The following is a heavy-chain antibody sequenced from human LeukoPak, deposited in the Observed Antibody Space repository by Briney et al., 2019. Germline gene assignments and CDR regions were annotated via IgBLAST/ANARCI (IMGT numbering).Heavy chain of an antibody. Sequence: GESLKISCKGSGYSFTSYWIGWVRQMPGKGLEWMGIIYPGDFDTRYSPSFQGQVTISADESISTAYLQWSSLKASDTAMYYCARHYYDSNGYYYLDYWGQGTLVTVSS. J-gene: IGHJ4*02. CDR1: GYSFTSYW. CDR3: ARHYYDSNGYYYLDY. CDR2: IYPGDFDT. V-gene: IGHV5-51*01. D-gene: IGHD3-22*01.